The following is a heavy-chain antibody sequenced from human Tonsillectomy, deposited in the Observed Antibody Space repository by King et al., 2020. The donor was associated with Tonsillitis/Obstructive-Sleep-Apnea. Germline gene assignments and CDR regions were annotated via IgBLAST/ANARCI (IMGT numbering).Heavy chain of an antibody. Sequence: VQLQQWGAGLLKPSETLSLTCAVYGGSFSGYYWSWIRQPPGKGLEWIGEINHSGSTNYNLSLKSRVTISVDTSKNQFSLKLNSVTSADTAVYYCARDYQPFYYDSLSGAFDIWGQGTMVTVSS. D-gene: IGHD3-22*01. V-gene: IGHV4-34*01. CDR1: GGSFSGYY. J-gene: IGHJ3*02. CDR2: INHSGST. CDR3: ARDYQPFYYDSLSGAFDI.